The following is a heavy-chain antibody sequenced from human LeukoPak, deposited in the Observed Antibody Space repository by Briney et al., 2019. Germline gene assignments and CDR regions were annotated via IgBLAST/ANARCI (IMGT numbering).Heavy chain of an antibody. J-gene: IGHJ4*02. CDR2: ISYDGSNK. V-gene: IGHV3-30-3*01. D-gene: IGHD3-3*01. CDR1: GFTFSSYA. CDR3: ARDGGSLDY. Sequence: GSLXLSCAASGFTFSSYAMHWVRQAPGKGLEWVAVISYDGSNKYYADSVKGRFTISRDNSKNTLYLQMNSLRAEDTAVYYCARDGGSLDYWGQGTLVTVSS.